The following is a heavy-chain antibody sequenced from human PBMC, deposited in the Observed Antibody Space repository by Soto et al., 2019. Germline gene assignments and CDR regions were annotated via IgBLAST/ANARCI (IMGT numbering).Heavy chain of an antibody. Sequence: GASVKVSCKASGGTFSSYAISWVRQAPGQGLEWMGGIIPIFGTANYAQKFQGRVTITADGSTSTAYMELSSLRSEDTAVYYCARDRGRRWLRYFDRLPSDFDYCGQGXLVTV. CDR3: ARDRGRRWLRYFDRLPSDFDY. J-gene: IGHJ4*02. D-gene: IGHD3-9*01. CDR1: GGTFSSYA. V-gene: IGHV1-69*13. CDR2: IIPIFGTA.